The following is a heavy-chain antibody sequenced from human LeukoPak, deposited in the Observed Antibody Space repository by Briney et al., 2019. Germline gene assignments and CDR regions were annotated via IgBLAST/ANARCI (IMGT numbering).Heavy chain of an antibody. CDR2: IYTRGST. V-gene: IGHV4-4*07. CDR1: GGSINNYY. Sequence: PSETLSLTCTVSGGSINNYYWSWIRQPAGKGLEWIGRIYTRGSTNYNPSLKSRVTMAADTCKNEFSLNLRSMAAADTAVYYCARGLRDEERHYGYYYMDVWGKGTTVTVSS. D-gene: IGHD3-22*01. J-gene: IGHJ6*03. CDR3: ARGLRDEERHYGYYYMDV.